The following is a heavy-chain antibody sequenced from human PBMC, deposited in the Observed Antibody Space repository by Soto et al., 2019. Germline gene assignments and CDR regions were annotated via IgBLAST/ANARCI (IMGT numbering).Heavy chain of an antibody. CDR2: MNPKSGNT. Sequence: ASVKVSCKASGYTFTSYDINWVRQATGQGLEWMGWMNPKSGNTGYAQKVQGRVTMTRNTSISTAYMELSSLRSEDTAVYYCARCLAEAEDYYYYGMDVWGQGTTVTVSS. D-gene: IGHD6-19*01. J-gene: IGHJ6*02. V-gene: IGHV1-8*01. CDR1: GYTFTSYD. CDR3: ARCLAEAEDYYYYGMDV.